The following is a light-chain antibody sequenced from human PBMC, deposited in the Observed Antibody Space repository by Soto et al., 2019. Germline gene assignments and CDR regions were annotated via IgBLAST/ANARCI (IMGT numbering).Light chain of an antibody. CDR1: QSVSSNC. J-gene: IGKJ1*01. V-gene: IGKV3-20*01. CDR3: QQYGTSPQT. Sequence: EIVLTQSPGTLSLSPGEGATLSCRASQSVSSNCLAWYQQKPGQAPRLLIYGASSRATGIPDKFSGSGSRTDFTLTISRLEPEDFAMYYGQQYGTSPQTFGQGTRVEIK. CDR2: GAS.